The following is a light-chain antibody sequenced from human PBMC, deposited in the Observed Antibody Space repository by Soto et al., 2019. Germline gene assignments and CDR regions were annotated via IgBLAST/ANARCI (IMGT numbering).Light chain of an antibody. J-gene: IGKJ1*01. V-gene: IGKV3-15*01. CDR1: QSVSSY. CDR3: QQYNKWPPGT. Sequence: EIMMTQSPATLSVSPGERATLSCRASQSVSSYLAWYQQKPGQAPRLLIYGASTRATGIPARFSGSGSGTEFPLTISSLQSEDFAVYYCQQYNKWPPGTFGQGTKVEIK. CDR2: GAS.